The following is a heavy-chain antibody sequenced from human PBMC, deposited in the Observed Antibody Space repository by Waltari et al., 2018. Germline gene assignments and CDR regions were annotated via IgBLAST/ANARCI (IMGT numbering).Heavy chain of an antibody. CDR3: VRTGPNGGY. CDR1: GGSINSVH. Sequence: QVQLQESGPGLVKPSETLSLTCTVSGGSINSVHWSWIRQPPGKGLEWVGHMYYSGGTKYNPSLKSRVTVSVDTSRTQFSLRLTSMTAADAAVYYCVRTGPNGGYWGQGTLVTVSS. V-gene: IGHV4-59*01. J-gene: IGHJ4*02. CDR2: MYYSGGT. D-gene: IGHD3-16*01.